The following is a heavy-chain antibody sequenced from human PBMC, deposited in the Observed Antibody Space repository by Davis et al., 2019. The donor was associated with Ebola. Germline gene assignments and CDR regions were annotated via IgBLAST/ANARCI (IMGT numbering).Heavy chain of an antibody. CDR1: GGSIGSGGYY. CDR3: ARGLGMGWFDS. J-gene: IGHJ5*01. CDR2: INHSGST. Sequence: SETLSLTCTVSGGSIGSGGYYWSWIRQPPGKGLEWIGEINHSGSTNYNPSLKSRVTISADTSKNQFSLKLTSVTAADTAVYYCARGLGMGWFDSWGQGTPVTVSS. V-gene: IGHV4-61*08.